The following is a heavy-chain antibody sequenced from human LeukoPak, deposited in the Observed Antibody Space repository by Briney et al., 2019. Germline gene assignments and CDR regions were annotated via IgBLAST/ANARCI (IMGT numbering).Heavy chain of an antibody. CDR2: INHSGIA. CDR1: GGSFSGYY. V-gene: IGHV4-34*01. CDR3: GSRDPATGLD. Sequence: SETLSLTCAFYGGSFSGYYCSWIRQPPGKGLEWIGEINHSGIANYNPSLKSRVTILVDKSQNQFSLKLGPVTAPDTAVYYRGSRDPATGLDWGQGTLVTVSS. D-gene: IGHD5-18*01. J-gene: IGHJ4*02.